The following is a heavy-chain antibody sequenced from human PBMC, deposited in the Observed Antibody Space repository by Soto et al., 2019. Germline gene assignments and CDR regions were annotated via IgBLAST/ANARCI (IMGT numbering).Heavy chain of an antibody. CDR1: GGSISSGDYY. CDR2: IYYSGST. V-gene: IGHV4-30-4*01. D-gene: IGHD2-2*01. J-gene: IGHJ5*02. CDR3: ARMMIGYCSSTSCQGGFGP. Sequence: PSETLSLTCTVSGGSISSGDYYWSWIRQPPGKGLEWIGYIYYSGSTYYNPSLKSRVTISVDTSKNQFSLKLSSVTAADTAVYYCARMMIGYCSSTSCQGGFGPWGQGTLVTVSS.